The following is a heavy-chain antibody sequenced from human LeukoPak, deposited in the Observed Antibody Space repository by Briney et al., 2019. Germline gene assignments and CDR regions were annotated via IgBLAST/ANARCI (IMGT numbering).Heavy chain of an antibody. Sequence: SETLSLTCAVYGGSFSGYYWSWIRQPPGKGLEWIGEINHSGSTNYNPSLKSQVTISIDTSKNQFSLKLSSVTAADTAVYYCARENRIYYDSSGYKSFGYWGQGTLVTVSS. D-gene: IGHD3-22*01. CDR1: GGSFSGYY. CDR2: INHSGST. CDR3: ARENRIYYDSSGYKSFGY. V-gene: IGHV4-34*01. J-gene: IGHJ4*02.